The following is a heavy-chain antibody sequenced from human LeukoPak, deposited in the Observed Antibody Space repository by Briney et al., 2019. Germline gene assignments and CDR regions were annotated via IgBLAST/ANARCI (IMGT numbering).Heavy chain of an antibody. V-gene: IGHV4-39*01. CDR1: GGSITSSSYY. Sequence: ASETLSLTCSVSGGSITSSSYYWGWIRQPPEKGLEWIGSIYYSGSTHYNPSLKSRVTISVDTSKNQFSLKLNSVTAADTAVYYCASGKYSSSSYWGQGTLVTVSS. CDR3: ASGKYSSSSY. D-gene: IGHD6-6*01. CDR2: IYYSGST. J-gene: IGHJ4*02.